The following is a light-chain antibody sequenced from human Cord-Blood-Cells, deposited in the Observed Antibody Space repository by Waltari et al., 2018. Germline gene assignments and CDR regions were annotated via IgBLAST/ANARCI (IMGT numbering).Light chain of an antibody. V-gene: IGKV4-1*01. Sequence: DIVMTQSPDSLAVSLCERATINCKSRQSVLYSSNNKNYLAWYQQKPGQTPKLLIYWASTRESGVPDRFSGSGSGTDFSLTISSLQAEDVAVYYCQQYYSTPQTFGQGTKVEIK. CDR1: QSVLYSSNNKNY. CDR2: WAS. J-gene: IGKJ1*01. CDR3: QQYYSTPQT.